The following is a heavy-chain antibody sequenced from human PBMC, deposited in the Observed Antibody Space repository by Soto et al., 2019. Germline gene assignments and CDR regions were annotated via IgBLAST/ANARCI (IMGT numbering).Heavy chain of an antibody. CDR1: GGSITRGGYY. CDR3: ARDPAP. Sequence: SETMALTCTVSGGSITRGGYYWSWIRQHPGKGLEWIGYIYNSGTTYYNPSLKSRVTISVDTSKNQFSLKLTSVTAADTAVYYCARDPAPWGQGTLVTVSS. J-gene: IGHJ5*02. V-gene: IGHV4-31*03. CDR2: IYNSGTT.